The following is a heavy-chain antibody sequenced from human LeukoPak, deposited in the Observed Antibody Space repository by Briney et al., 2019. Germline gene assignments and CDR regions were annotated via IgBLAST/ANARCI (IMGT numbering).Heavy chain of an antibody. CDR2: MSPNSGNT. CDR1: GYTFTSYD. J-gene: IGHJ4*02. CDR3: ARGIPGSYDYVWGTDYYFDY. V-gene: IGHV1-8*01. Sequence: EASVKVSCTASGYTFTSYDINWVRQATGQGLEWMGWMSPNSGNTGYAQKFQGRVTMTRNTSISTAYMELSSLRSEDTAVYYCARGIPGSYDYVWGTDYYFDYWGQGTLVTVSS. D-gene: IGHD3-16*01.